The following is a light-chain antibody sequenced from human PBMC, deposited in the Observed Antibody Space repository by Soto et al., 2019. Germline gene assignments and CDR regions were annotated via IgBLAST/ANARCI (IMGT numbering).Light chain of an antibody. Sequence: QSALTQPASVSGSPGQSITISCTGTSSDVGSYNLVSWYQQHPGKAPKLMIYEGSKRPSGVSNRFSGSKSGNTASLTIPGLQGEDEADYYCCSYAGSSTVVFGGGTKLTVL. CDR1: SSDVGSYNL. CDR2: EGS. CDR3: CSYAGSSTVV. J-gene: IGLJ2*01. V-gene: IGLV2-23*01.